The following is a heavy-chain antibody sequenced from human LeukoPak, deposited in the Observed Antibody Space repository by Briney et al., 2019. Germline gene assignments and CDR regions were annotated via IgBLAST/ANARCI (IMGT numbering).Heavy chain of an antibody. D-gene: IGHD2-21*02. J-gene: IGHJ3*02. Sequence: SETLSLTCAVYGGSFSGYYWSWIRQPPGKGLEWIGEINHSGSTNYNPSLKSRVTISVDTSKNQFSLKLSSVTAADTAVYYCARDPFPFCGGDCYSEIDAFDIWGQGTMVTVSS. CDR3: ARDPFPFCGGDCYSEIDAFDI. CDR2: INHSGST. CDR1: GGSFSGYY. V-gene: IGHV4-34*01.